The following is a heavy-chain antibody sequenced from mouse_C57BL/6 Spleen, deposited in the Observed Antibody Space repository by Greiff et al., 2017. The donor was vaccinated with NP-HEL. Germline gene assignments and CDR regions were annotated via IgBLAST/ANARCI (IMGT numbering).Heavy chain of an antibody. J-gene: IGHJ3*01. Sequence: VKLMESGPELVKPGASVKISCKASGYAFSSSWMNWVKQRPGKGLEWIGRIYPGDGDTNYNGKFKGKATLTADKSSSTAYMQLSSLTSEDSAVYFCARNDITTVVAPGFAYWGQGTLVTVSA. CDR3: ARNDITTVVAPGFAY. V-gene: IGHV1-82*01. CDR1: GYAFSSSW. CDR2: IYPGDGDT. D-gene: IGHD1-1*01.